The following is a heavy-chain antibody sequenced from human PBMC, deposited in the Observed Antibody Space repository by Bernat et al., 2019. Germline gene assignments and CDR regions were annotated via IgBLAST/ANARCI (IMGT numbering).Heavy chain of an antibody. CDR3: ARIRNWQSLRYFDL. D-gene: IGHD1-1*01. V-gene: IGHV2-70*15. J-gene: IGHJ2*01. Sequence: QVTLRESGPALVKPTQTLTLTCTFSGFSLSTSGMCVSWIRQPPGKALEWLARIDWDDDKYYSTSLKTRLTISKDTSKNQVVLTMTNMDPVDTATYYCARIRNWQSLRYFDLWGRGTLVTVSS. CDR2: IDWDDDK. CDR1: GFSLSTSGMC.